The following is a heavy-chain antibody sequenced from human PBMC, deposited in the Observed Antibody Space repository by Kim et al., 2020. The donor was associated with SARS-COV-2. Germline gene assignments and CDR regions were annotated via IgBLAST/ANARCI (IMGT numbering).Heavy chain of an antibody. J-gene: IGHJ3*02. V-gene: IGHV3-23*01. D-gene: IGHD1-20*01. CDR3: AKDNWRSGIPDAFDI. Sequence: GGSLRLSCAASGFTFSSYAMSWVRQAPGNGLEWVSAISGSGGSTYYADSVKGRFTISRDNSKNTLYLQMNSPRAEDTAVYYCAKDNWRSGIPDAFDIWGQGTMVTVSS. CDR2: ISGSGGST. CDR1: GFTFSSYA.